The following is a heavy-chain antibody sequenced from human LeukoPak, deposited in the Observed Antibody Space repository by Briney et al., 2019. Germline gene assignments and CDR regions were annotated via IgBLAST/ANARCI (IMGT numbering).Heavy chain of an antibody. CDR2: IIPFFGRA. J-gene: IGHJ3*02. CDR3: ARGVGGAVAGTMSGFFGFDI. D-gene: IGHD6-19*01. CDR1: GGTFSSYA. Sequence: SVNVSCKGSGGTFSSYAIRWVRQAPGQGLEWMGGIIPFFGRANYAQRFQGRVKITADKSTSTAYMELSSLRSEDTAVYYCARGVGGAVAGTMSGFFGFDIWGQGTMVTVSS. V-gene: IGHV1-69*06.